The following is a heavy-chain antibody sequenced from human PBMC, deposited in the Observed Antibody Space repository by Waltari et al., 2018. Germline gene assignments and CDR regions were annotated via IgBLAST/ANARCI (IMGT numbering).Heavy chain of an antibody. CDR1: GYSISSGYY. V-gene: IGHV4-38-2*01. J-gene: IGHJ2*01. D-gene: IGHD6-19*01. CDR3: AGPVAGYYWYFDL. CDR2: IYHSGSN. Sequence: QVQLQESGPGLVKPSETLSLTCAVSGYSISSGYYWGWIRQPPGKGLEWIGSIYHSGSNYYNPDLKSRVTISVDTSKNQFSLKLSSVTAADTAVYYCAGPVAGYYWYFDLWGRGTLVTVSS.